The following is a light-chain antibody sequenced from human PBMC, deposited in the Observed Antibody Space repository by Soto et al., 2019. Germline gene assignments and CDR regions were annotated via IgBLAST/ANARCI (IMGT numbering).Light chain of an antibody. CDR2: AAS. J-gene: IGKJ5*01. CDR1: QDISNY. CDR3: QQSYSTPIS. Sequence: DIQMTQYTSSLSASVGDRVTITCQASQDISNYLNWYQQKPGKAPKLLIYAASSLQSGVPSRFSGSGSGTDFTLTISSLQPEDFATYYCQQSYSTPISFGQGTRLEIK. V-gene: IGKV1-39*01.